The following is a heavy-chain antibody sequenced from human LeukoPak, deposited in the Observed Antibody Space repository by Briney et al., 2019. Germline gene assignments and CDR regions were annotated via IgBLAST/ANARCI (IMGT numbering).Heavy chain of an antibody. J-gene: IGHJ4*02. D-gene: IGHD3-3*01. CDR1: GYSFTSYW. CDR3: ARLQFPFEVAPRAYFDY. CDR2: IYPGDSDT. Sequence: GESLKISCKGSGYSFTSYWIGWVRQMPGKGPEWMGIIYPGDSDTRYSPSFQGQVTISADKSISTAYLQWSSLKASDTAMYYCARLQFPFEVAPRAYFDYWGQGTLVTVSS. V-gene: IGHV5-51*01.